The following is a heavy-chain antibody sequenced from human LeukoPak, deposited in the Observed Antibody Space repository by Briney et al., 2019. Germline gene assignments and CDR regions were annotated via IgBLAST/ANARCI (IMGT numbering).Heavy chain of an antibody. Sequence: ASVKVSCKASGYTFTSYDINWVRQATGQGLEWMGWMNPNSGNTSYAQKFQGRVTMTRNTSTSTDYMELSSLRSEDTAAYYCARVKPKSFDIWGRGTMVTVSS. V-gene: IGHV1-8*02. CDR1: GYTFTSYD. J-gene: IGHJ3*02. CDR2: MNPNSGNT. CDR3: ARVKPKSFDI.